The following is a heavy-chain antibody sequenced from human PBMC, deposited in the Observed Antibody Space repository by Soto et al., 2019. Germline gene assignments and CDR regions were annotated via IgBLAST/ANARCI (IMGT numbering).Heavy chain of an antibody. J-gene: IGHJ4*02. CDR1: GFTFSSYW. D-gene: IGHD6-13*01. CDR3: ARVAVGSYYFDY. V-gene: IGHV3-74*01. Sequence: EVQLVESGGGVVQPGGSLRLSCAASGFTFSSYWMHCVRQAPGKGLVWVSRVNPDGSDTSYADSVKGRFTISRDNAKNTLYLQMNSLRAEDTAVYYCARVAVGSYYFDYWGQGTLLTVSS. CDR2: VNPDGSDT.